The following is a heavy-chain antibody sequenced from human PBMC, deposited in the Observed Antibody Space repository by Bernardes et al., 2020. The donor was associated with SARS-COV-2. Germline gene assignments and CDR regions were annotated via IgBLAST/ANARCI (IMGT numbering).Heavy chain of an antibody. D-gene: IGHD6-13*01. CDR2: IYYSET. CDR3: ARQEVGSWPFDY. J-gene: IGHJ4*02. Sequence: SETLSLTCTVSGGSISSFYWSWVRQPPGKGLEWIGYIYYSETTYNPSLKSRVAISVDTSRNQFSLRLNSVTAADTAVYYCARQEVGSWPFDYWGEGTLVTVSS. CDR1: GGSISSFY. V-gene: IGHV4-59*08.